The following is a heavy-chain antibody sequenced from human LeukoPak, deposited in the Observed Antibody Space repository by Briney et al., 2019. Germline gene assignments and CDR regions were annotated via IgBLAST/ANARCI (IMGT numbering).Heavy chain of an antibody. Sequence: SETLSLTCTVSGGSISSYYWSWIRQPAGEGLEWIGRIYTSGSTNYNPSLKSRVTMSVDTSKNQFSLQLSSVTAADTAVYYCARDYRGYSYGPNWFDPWGQGTLVTVSS. CDR2: IYTSGST. V-gene: IGHV4-4*07. CDR3: ARDYRGYSYGPNWFDP. CDR1: GGSISSYY. J-gene: IGHJ5*02. D-gene: IGHD5-18*01.